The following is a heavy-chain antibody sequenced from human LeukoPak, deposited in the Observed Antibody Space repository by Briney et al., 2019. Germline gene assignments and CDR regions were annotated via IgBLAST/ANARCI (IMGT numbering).Heavy chain of an antibody. V-gene: IGHV1-2*06. CDR3: ARVGESYDMDYFDY. Sequence: ASVKVSCKASGYPFIGNYIHWVRQAPGQGLEWMGRINPDSGGTDHAQKFDGRVTMTSDTSIRTAYMELSRLRSDDTAVYYCARVGESYDMDYFDYWGQGTLDTVSS. CDR2: INPDSGGT. D-gene: IGHD3-16*01. CDR1: GYPFIGNY. J-gene: IGHJ4*02.